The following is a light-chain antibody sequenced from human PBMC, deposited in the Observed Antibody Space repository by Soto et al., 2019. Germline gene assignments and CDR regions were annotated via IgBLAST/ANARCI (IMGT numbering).Light chain of an antibody. V-gene: IGLV4-69*01. CDR2: LNSDGSH. Sequence: HPVLTQSPSASASLGASVKLTCTLSSGHSNYAIAWHQQQSEKGPRYLMKLNSDGSHSKGDGIPDRFSGSSSGAERYLTIPSLQSEDEADYYCQTWGSGIVVFGGGTKVTVL. CDR1: SGHSNYA. J-gene: IGLJ2*01. CDR3: QTWGSGIVV.